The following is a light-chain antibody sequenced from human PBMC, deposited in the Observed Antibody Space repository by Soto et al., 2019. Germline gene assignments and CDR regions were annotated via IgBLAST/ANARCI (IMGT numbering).Light chain of an antibody. CDR1: TGAVTSDNY. CDR3: PLYYSGVGV. CDR2: SIS. V-gene: IGLV7-43*01. Sequence: QAVVTQEPSLTVSPGGTVTLTCASSTGAVTSDNYPNWFQQKPGQAPRILVYSISSKHSWTPARFSGSLLGAKAALTLSGVQPEDEAEYFCPLYYSGVGVFGGGTKLTVL. J-gene: IGLJ3*02.